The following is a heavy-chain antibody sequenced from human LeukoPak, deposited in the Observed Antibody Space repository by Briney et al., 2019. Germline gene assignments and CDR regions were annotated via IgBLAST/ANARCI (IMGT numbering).Heavy chain of an antibody. CDR2: ISSSGGST. CDR3: ARGGLWFGESLGAFDI. J-gene: IGHJ3*02. V-gene: IGHV3-23*01. CDR1: GFTFSNYA. D-gene: IGHD3-10*01. Sequence: GGSLRLSCAASGFTFSNYAVDWVRQAPGKGLEWVSTISSSGGSTYYAESVKGRFTISRDNSKNTLYLQMNSLRAGDTAVYYCARGGLWFGESLGAFDIWGQGTMVTVSS.